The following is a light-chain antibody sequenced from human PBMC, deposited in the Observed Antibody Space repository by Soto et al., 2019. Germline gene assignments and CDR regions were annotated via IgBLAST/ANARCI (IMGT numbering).Light chain of an antibody. Sequence: QSVLTQPPSASGTPGQRVTISWSGSSSNIGSNTVNWYQHLPRAAPKLLLQRNNQLPSGVPDRFSGSQSGTSASLAISGLQSEDEADYYCAVWDDSLNGYVFGTGTKLTVL. V-gene: IGLV1-44*01. CDR3: AVWDDSLNGYV. CDR1: SSNIGSNT. J-gene: IGLJ1*01. CDR2: RNN.